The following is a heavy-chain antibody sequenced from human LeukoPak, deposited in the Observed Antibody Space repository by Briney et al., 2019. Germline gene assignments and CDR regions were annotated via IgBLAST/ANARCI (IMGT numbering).Heavy chain of an antibody. V-gene: IGHV3-33*01. J-gene: IGHJ4*02. CDR2: IWYDGSKT. CDR1: GFNFSSYG. CDR3: ARGRSSSSSWCDY. D-gene: IGHD6-13*01. Sequence: GGSLRLSCAASGFNFSSYGMHWVRQAPGKGLEWVAVIWYDGSKTYHADSVTGRFTISRDNSKNTLYLQMNSLRAEDTAVYYCARGRSSSSSWCDYWGQGTLVSVSS.